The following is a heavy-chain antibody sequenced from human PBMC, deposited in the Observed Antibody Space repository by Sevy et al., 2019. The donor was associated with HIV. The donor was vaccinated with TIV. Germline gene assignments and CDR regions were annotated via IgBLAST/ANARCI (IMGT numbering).Heavy chain of an antibody. V-gene: IGHV3-15*01. Sequence: GGSLRLSCAASGFTFSNAWMSWVRQAPGKGLEWVGRIKSKTDGGTTDYAAPVKGRFTISRDDSKNTLYLQMNSLKTQDTAGYYCTTTSRNKDYYDSRGDYYYYGMDVWGQGTTVTVSS. J-gene: IGHJ6*02. CDR1: GFTFSNAW. D-gene: IGHD3-22*01. CDR3: TTTSRNKDYYDSRGDYYYYGMDV. CDR2: IKSKTDGGTT.